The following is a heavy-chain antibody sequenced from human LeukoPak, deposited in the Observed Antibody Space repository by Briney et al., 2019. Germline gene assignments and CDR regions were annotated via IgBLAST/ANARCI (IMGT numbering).Heavy chain of an antibody. CDR1: GYTFSTYW. CDR2: IYPRDFDT. Sequence: GESLKISCKASGYTFSTYWIAWVRQMPGKGLEWMGIIYPRDFDTRYRPSFQGQVTISVDKSITTAYLQWNSLKASDTAMYYCARQAPYFIDVSGNDAFDIWGQGTMATVSS. D-gene: IGHD5-12*01. V-gene: IGHV5-51*01. CDR3: ARQAPYFIDVSGNDAFDI. J-gene: IGHJ3*02.